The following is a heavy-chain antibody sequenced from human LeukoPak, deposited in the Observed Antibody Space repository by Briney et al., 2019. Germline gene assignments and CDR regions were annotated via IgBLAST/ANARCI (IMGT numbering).Heavy chain of an antibody. CDR1: GYTFTGQY. Sequence: ASVKVSCKASGYTFTGQYMHWVRQAPGQGLEWMGWINPNSGGTNYAQKFQGRVTMTGDTSISTAYMELSRLRSDDTAVYYCARERGSYSPVDYWGQGTLVTVSS. CDR3: ARERGSYSPVDY. V-gene: IGHV1-2*02. D-gene: IGHD1-26*01. CDR2: INPNSGGT. J-gene: IGHJ4*02.